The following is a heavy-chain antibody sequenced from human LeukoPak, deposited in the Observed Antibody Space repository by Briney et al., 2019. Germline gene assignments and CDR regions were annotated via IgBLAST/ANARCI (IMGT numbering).Heavy chain of an antibody. Sequence: PSETLTLTCNVSGVIFSSCTYYWGWIRQPPGKGLEWSGSIYYSGSTYYNPSLKSRVTTSVDTSKNQLSLKLTSVTAADTALYYCARHPYYSYYGMDDWGQGTTVTVSS. CDR2: IYYSGST. V-gene: IGHV4-39*01. CDR1: GVIFSSCTYY. CDR3: ARHPYYSYYGMDD. J-gene: IGHJ6*01.